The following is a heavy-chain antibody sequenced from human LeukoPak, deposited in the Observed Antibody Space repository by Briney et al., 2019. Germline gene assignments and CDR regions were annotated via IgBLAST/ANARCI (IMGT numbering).Heavy chain of an antibody. CDR3: VKHSAPVLAAARFDY. V-gene: IGHV3-23*01. J-gene: IGHJ4*02. D-gene: IGHD2-2*01. CDR1: GFTFTSYA. Sequence: GGSLRLSCAASGFTFTSYAMSWVRQAPGQRLEWVSAISGSGGSTYYADSVQGRFTISRDNSKNTLYLQMNSLRAEDTALYYCVKHSAPVLAAARFDYWGQGNLVTVSS. CDR2: ISGSGGST.